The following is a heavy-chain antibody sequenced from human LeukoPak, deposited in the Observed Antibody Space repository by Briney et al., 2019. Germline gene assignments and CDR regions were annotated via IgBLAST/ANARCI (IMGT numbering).Heavy chain of an antibody. V-gene: IGHV3-13*01. Sequence: GGSLRLSCAASGFSFSSYDMHWVRQVRGKGLEWVSAIGTAGDTFYPGSVKGRFTNSRENVKDSVYLQMNSLRAEDTAVYYCARGGGYRSDLRGLRFYGLDVWGQGTTVTVSS. D-gene: IGHD5-24*01. CDR1: GFSFSSYD. CDR2: IGTAGDT. J-gene: IGHJ6*02. CDR3: ARGGGYRSDLRGLRFYGLDV.